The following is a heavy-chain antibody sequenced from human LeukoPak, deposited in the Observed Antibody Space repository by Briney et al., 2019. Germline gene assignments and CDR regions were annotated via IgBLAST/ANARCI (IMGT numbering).Heavy chain of an antibody. J-gene: IGHJ4*02. CDR3: AAPETGYDFWSGYPDY. CDR2: ISYDGTNK. V-gene: IGHV3-30*03. CDR1: GFTFFTYG. D-gene: IGHD3-3*01. Sequence: PGGSLRLSCAASGFTFFTYGMHWVRQAPGKGLEWVAVISYDGTNKYYADSVKGRFTISRDNSKNTLYLQMNSLRAEDTAVYYCAAPETGYDFWSGYPDYWGQGTLVTVSS.